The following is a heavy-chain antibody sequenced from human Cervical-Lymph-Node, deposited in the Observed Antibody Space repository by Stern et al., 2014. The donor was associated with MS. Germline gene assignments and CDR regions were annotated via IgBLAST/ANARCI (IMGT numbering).Heavy chain of an antibody. J-gene: IGHJ6*02. CDR1: GFTFSSYW. CDR3: TRMPTDSSGWYVCGMDV. CDR2: INGDGSIT. D-gene: IGHD6-19*01. V-gene: IGHV3-74*01. Sequence: EVQLVESGGGLVQPGGSLRLSCAASGFTFSSYWLHCVRQAPGKVLVWVSRINGDGSITNYADSAKGRFTISRDNAKNTLYLEMNSLRVEDTAVYYCTRMPTDSSGWYVCGMDVWGQGTTVTVSS.